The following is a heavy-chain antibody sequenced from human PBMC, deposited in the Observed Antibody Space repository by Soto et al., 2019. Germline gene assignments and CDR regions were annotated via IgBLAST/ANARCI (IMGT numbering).Heavy chain of an antibody. Sequence: ASVKVSCKASGGTFSSYAISWVRQAPGQGLEWMGGIIPIFGTANYAQKFQGRATITADESTSTAYMELSSLRSEDTAVYYCARGLGDILTGYSYFDYWGQGTLVTVSS. CDR3: ARGLGDILTGYSYFDY. D-gene: IGHD3-9*01. CDR1: GGTFSSYA. CDR2: IIPIFGTA. J-gene: IGHJ4*02. V-gene: IGHV1-69*13.